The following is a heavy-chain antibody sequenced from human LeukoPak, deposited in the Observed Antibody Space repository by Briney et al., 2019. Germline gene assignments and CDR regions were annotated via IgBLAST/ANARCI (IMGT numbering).Heavy chain of an antibody. V-gene: IGHV3-7*01. CDR3: ARLGGSYYTY. J-gene: IGHJ4*02. CDR2: IKQDGGEK. CDR1: GFTFSNYW. Sequence: GGSLRLSCATSGFTFSNYWMSWVRQAPGKGLEWVANIKQDGGEKYYVDSVKGRFTISRDNAKNSLFLQMNSLRVEDTAVYYCARLGGSYYTYWGQGTLVTVSS. D-gene: IGHD1-26*01.